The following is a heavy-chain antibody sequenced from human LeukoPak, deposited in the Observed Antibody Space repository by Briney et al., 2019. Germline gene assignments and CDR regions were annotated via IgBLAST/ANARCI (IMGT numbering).Heavy chain of an antibody. CDR1: GYIFADYY. CDR3: ARSDSSSWTIDY. Sequence: ASVKVSCKASGYIFADYYMHWVRQAPGQGLEWMGWINPNSGGTNYAQKFQGRVTMTRDTSISTAYMELNRLRFDDTAVYYCARSDSSSWTIDYWGQGTLVTVSS. J-gene: IGHJ4*02. CDR2: INPNSGGT. D-gene: IGHD6-13*01. V-gene: IGHV1-2*02.